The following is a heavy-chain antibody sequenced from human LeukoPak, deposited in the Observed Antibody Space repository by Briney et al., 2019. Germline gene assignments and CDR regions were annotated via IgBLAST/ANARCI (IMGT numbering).Heavy chain of an antibody. D-gene: IGHD3-10*01. CDR1: GFTFSSYA. CDR2: ISGSGGST. J-gene: IGHJ4*02. V-gene: IGHV3-23*01. CDR3: AKVLGSGSYYPYFDY. Sequence: GGSLRLSCAASGFTFSSYAMSWVRQAPGKGLEWVSAISGSGGSTYYADSVKGRFTISRDNSKNTLYLQMNSLRAEDTAVYYCAKVLGSGSYYPYFDYWGQGTLVTVSS.